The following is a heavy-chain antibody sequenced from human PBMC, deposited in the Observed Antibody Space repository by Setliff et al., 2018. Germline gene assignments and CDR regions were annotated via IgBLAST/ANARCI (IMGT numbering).Heavy chain of an antibody. J-gene: IGHJ4*02. CDR3: ARGAPGRYCSGGSCSYFDY. D-gene: IGHD2-15*01. CDR2: IRNDGVKK. V-gene: IGHV3-30*02. Sequence: PGGSLRLSCAASGLTSSTHRMHWVRPVPGKGLEWVAVIRNDGVKKYHADSVKGRFTISRDNARNSLFLQMSSLGSEDTAVYYCARGAPGRYCSGGSCSYFDYWDQGILVTVS. CDR1: GLTSSTHR.